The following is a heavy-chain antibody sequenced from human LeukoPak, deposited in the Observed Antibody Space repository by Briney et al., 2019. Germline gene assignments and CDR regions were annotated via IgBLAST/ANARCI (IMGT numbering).Heavy chain of an antibody. CDR2: IKHDGSEK. D-gene: IGHD1/OR15-1a*01. Sequence: GGSLRLSCAASGLTFSNYWMSWVRQGPGKGLEWVANIKHDGSEKYYIDSVKGRFTISRDNAKNSVYLQMNRLRAEDTAVYYCARVRREMKRSLGRTTEYSYYYYMDVWGKGTTVTVSS. J-gene: IGHJ6*03. CDR3: ARVRREMKRSLGRTTEYSYYYYMDV. CDR1: GLTFSNYW. V-gene: IGHV3-7*01.